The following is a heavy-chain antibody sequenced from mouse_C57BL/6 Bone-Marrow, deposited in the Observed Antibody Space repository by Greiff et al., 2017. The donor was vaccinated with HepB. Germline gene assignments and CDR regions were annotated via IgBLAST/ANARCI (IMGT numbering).Heavy chain of an antibody. D-gene: IGHD1-1*01. CDR1: GYTFTSYW. CDR2: IHPNSGST. Sequence: VQLQQPGAELVKPGASVKLSCKASGYTFTSYWMHWVKQRPGQGLEWIGMIHPNSGSTNYNEKFKSKATLTVDKSSSTAYMQLSSLTSEDSAVYYCAREDYFDWYFDVWGTGTTVTVSS. J-gene: IGHJ1*03. CDR3: AREDYFDWYFDV. V-gene: IGHV1-64*01.